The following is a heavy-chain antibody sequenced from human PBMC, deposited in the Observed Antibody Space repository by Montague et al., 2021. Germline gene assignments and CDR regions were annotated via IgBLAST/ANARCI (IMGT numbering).Heavy chain of an antibody. CDR2: IYDSGST. CDR1: GGSISSGGFY. J-gene: IGHJ4*02. CDR3: ARSGGYCSGGRCDTFDY. Sequence: TLSLTCSVSGGSISSGGFYWSWIRQHQGKGPVWIVSIYDSGSTNYYPSLKSRLTLSRDTSKNQVSLRLTSVTAAETAVYYCARSGGYCSGGRCDTFDYWGQGTLVTVSS. D-gene: IGHD2-15*01. V-gene: IGHV4-31*03.